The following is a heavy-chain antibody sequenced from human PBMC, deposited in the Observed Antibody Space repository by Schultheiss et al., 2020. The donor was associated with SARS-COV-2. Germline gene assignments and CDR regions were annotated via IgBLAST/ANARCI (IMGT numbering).Heavy chain of an antibody. CDR3: ARAEYSSSWYALGY. CDR1: GFTVSSNY. J-gene: IGHJ4*02. CDR2: ISSSGSTI. Sequence: GESLKISCAASGFTVSSNYMSWVRQAPGKGLEWVSYISSSGSTIYYADSVKGRFTISRDNSKNTLYLQMNSLRAEDTAVYYCARAEYSSSWYALGYWGQGTLVTVSS. D-gene: IGHD6-13*01. V-gene: IGHV3-48*01.